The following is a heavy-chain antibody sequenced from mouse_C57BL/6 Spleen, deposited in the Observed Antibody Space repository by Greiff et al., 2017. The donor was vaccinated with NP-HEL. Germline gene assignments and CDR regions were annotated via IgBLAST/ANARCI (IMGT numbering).Heavy chain of an antibody. D-gene: IGHD3-2*02. CDR2: IDPSDSET. Sequence: QVQLQQSGAELVRPGSSVKLSCKASGYTFTSYWMHWVKQRPIQGLEWIGNIDPSDSETHYNQKFKDKATLTVDKSSSTAYMQLSSLTSEDSAVYYCAATAQATGDFDYWGQGTTLTVSS. V-gene: IGHV1-52*01. J-gene: IGHJ2*01. CDR3: AATAQATGDFDY. CDR1: GYTFTSYW.